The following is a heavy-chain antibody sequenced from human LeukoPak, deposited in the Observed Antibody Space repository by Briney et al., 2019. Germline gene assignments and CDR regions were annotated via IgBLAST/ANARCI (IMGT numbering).Heavy chain of an antibody. V-gene: IGHV4-34*01. CDR1: GGAFSGYY. CDR3: ARELVDYDFWSGYYPKYYFDY. D-gene: IGHD3-3*01. CDR2: INHSGST. Sequence: SETLSLTCAVYGGAFSGYYWSWIRQPPGKGLEWMGEINHSGSTNYNPSLKSRVTISVDTSKNQFSLKLSSVTAADTAVYYCARELVDYDFWSGYYPKYYFDYWGQGTLVTVSS. J-gene: IGHJ4*02.